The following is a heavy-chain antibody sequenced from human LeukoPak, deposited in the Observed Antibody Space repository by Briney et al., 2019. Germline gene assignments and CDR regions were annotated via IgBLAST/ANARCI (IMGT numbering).Heavy chain of an antibody. CDR2: IYSGGST. CDR3: ARHKAHIVVVPAAIGD. V-gene: IGHV3-66*02. J-gene: IGHJ4*02. D-gene: IGHD2-2*02. Sequence: GGSLRLSCAASGFTDSSNYMSWVCQAPGKGVEGVSVIYSGGSTYYADSVKGRFTISRDNSKNTLYLKMNSLRAEDTAVYYCARHKAHIVVVPAAIGDWGQGTLVTVSS. CDR1: GFTDSSNY.